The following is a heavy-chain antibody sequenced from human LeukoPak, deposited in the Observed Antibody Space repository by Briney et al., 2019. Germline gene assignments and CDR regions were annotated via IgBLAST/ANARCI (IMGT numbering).Heavy chain of an antibody. J-gene: IGHJ2*01. CDR2: IKQEGSEK. CDR3: ARYPYYDFWSGYAVGWYFDL. CDR1: GFTFSSYW. D-gene: IGHD3-3*01. Sequence: GGSLRLSCAASGFTFSSYWMSWVRQAPGKGREWVANIKQEGSEKYYVGSVKGRFTISRDNAKNALYLQMNSLRAEDTAVYYCARYPYYDFWSGYAVGWYFDLWGRGTLVTVSS. V-gene: IGHV3-7*01.